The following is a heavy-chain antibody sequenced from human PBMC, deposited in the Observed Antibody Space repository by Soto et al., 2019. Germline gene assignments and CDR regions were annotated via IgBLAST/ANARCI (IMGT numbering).Heavy chain of an antibody. Sequence: GWSLRLSCAASGFTFSSYAMSWVRQAPGKGLEWVSAISGSGGSTYYADSVKGRFTISRDNSKNTLYLQMNSLRAEDTAVYYCAKDLRIVGATSDYWGQGTLVTGSS. CDR2: ISGSGGST. CDR3: AKDLRIVGATSDY. J-gene: IGHJ4*02. V-gene: IGHV3-23*01. D-gene: IGHD1-26*01. CDR1: GFTFSSYA.